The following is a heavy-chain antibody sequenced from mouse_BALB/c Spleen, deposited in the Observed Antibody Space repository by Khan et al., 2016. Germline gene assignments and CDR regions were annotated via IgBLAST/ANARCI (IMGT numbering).Heavy chain of an antibody. CDR2: INYSGGT. V-gene: IGHV3-2*02. Sequence: EVKLLESGPGLVKPSQSLSLTCTVTGYSITSDYAWYWIRQFPGNKLEWMGYINYSGGTSYNPSLKSRISITRYTSKNQFFLPLNSVTTEDTATYYCARGDFDYDYFDYWGQGTTLTVSS. J-gene: IGHJ2*01. CDR3: ARGDFDYDYFDY. CDR1: GYSITSDYA. D-gene: IGHD2-4*01.